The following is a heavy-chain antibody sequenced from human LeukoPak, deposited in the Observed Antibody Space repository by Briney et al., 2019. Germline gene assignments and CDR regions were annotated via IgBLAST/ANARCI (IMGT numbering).Heavy chain of an antibody. CDR2: ITSSSSTI. Sequence: PGGSLRLSCAASGFSFSSYSMNWVRQAPGKGLEWLAYITSSSSTIFYADSVKGRFTISRDNAKNSLYLQMNSLRAEDTAVYYCARDSSGYDILTGYYFDAFDIWGQGTMVTVSS. V-gene: IGHV3-48*04. CDR3: ARDSSGYDILTGYYFDAFDI. D-gene: IGHD3-9*01. J-gene: IGHJ3*02. CDR1: GFSFSSYS.